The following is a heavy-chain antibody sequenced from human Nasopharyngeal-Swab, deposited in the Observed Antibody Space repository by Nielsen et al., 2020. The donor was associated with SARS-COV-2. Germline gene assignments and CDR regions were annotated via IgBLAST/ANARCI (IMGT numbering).Heavy chain of an antibody. CDR1: GYTFTGYY. J-gene: IGHJ3*02. CDR3: ARDYGDYDNNAFDI. V-gene: IGHV1-69*04. Sequence: SVKVSCKASGYTFTGYYMHWVRQAPGQGLEWMGRIIPILGIANYAQKFQGRVTITADKSTSTAYMELSSLRSEDTAVYYCARDYGDYDNNAFDIWGQGTMVTVSS. D-gene: IGHD4-17*01. CDR2: IIPILGIA.